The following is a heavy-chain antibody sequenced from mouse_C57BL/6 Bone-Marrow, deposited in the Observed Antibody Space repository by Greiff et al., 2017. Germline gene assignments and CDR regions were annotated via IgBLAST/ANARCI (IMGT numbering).Heavy chain of an antibody. CDR3: ARGGLGFDY. J-gene: IGHJ2*01. D-gene: IGHD4-1*01. V-gene: IGHV1-55*01. CDR2: IYPGSGST. CDR1: GYTFTSYW. Sequence: QAPLPPPFSYLFKPCSSVKMSCKASGYTFTSYWITWVKQRPGQGLEWIGDIYPGSGSTNYNEKFKSKATLTVDTSSSTAYMQLSSLTSEDSAVYYCARGGLGFDYWGQGTTLTVSS.